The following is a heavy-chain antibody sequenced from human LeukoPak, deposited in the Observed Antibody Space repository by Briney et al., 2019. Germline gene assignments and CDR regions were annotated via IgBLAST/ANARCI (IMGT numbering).Heavy chain of an antibody. Sequence: SETLSLTCTVSGGSISSGSYYWSWIRQHPGKGLEWIGYIYYSGSTYYNPSLKSRVTISVDTSKNQFSLKLSSVTAADTAVYYCARGLGRLPPGGYWGQGTLVTVSS. D-gene: IGHD4-11*01. CDR3: ARGLGRLPPGGY. V-gene: IGHV4-31*03. CDR1: GGSISSGSYY. CDR2: IYYSGST. J-gene: IGHJ4*02.